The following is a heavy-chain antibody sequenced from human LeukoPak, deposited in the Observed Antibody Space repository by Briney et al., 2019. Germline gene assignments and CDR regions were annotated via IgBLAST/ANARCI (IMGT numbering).Heavy chain of an antibody. CDR1: GFTFSSYS. CDR2: NRSSSSYM. Sequence: GGSLRLSCAVSGFTFSSYSMNWVRQAPGKGLEWVACNRSSSSYMYDEDSVKGLFTISRDNAKNSLYLHMNSLRAEDTSFYYCTREGLGRGMDVWGQGTTVTVSS. V-gene: IGHV3-21*01. D-gene: IGHD1-26*01. J-gene: IGHJ6*02. CDR3: TREGLGRGMDV.